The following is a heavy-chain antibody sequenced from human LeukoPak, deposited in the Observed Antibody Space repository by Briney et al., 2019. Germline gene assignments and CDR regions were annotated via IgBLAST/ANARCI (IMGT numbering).Heavy chain of an antibody. CDR1: GYSSTSYW. CDR2: IYPGDSDT. D-gene: IGHD3-10*01. V-gene: IGHV5-51*04. CDR3: AVGLWFGYAFDI. J-gene: IGHJ3*02. Sequence: GEPLKISCKGSGYSSTSYWIAWVRQTPGKGLEWMGIIYPGDSDTRYSPSFQGQASIPAANPIRHAYLQWSSVKASDTAMYYCAVGLWFGYAFDIWGQGTMVTVSS.